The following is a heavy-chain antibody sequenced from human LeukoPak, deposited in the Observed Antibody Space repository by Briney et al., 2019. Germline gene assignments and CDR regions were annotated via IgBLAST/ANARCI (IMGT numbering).Heavy chain of an antibody. V-gene: IGHV1-2*02. CDR3: ARVKYYYDSPSAFDI. J-gene: IGHJ3*02. Sequence: SVKVSCKASGYTFTGYYMHWVRQAPGQGLEWMGWINPNSGGTNYAQKFQGRVTKTRDTSISTAYMELSRLRSDDTAVYYCARVKYYYDSPSAFDIWGQGTMVTVSS. D-gene: IGHD3-22*01. CDR2: INPNSGGT. CDR1: GYTFTGYY.